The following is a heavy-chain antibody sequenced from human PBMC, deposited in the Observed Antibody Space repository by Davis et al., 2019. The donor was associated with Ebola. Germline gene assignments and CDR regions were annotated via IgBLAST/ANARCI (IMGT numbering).Heavy chain of an antibody. CDR1: QFNFTGAW. Sequence: GESLKISCAGSQFNFTGAWMNWVRQAPGKGLEWVASTNPDASEKYYVDSARGRFTISRDNAKYSLSLQMNSLRPEDTALYDCAKDGRGSTSWWYFDHWGQGIQVTVSS. CDR2: TNPDASEK. V-gene: IGHV3-7*03. D-gene: IGHD2-15*01. J-gene: IGHJ4*02. CDR3: AKDGRGSTSWWYFDH.